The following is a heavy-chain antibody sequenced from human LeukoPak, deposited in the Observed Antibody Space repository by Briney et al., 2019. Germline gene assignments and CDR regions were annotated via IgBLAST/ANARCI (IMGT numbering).Heavy chain of an antibody. J-gene: IGHJ4*02. Sequence: GESLKISCKASGNSFTNYWIAWVRQMPGKGLEWMGIIFPGDSDTRYSPSFQGQVIISVDKSISTAYLQWSSLKASDSAMYYCARRDYYDRSGYYYGYFDYWGQGTLVTVSS. CDR2: IFPGDSDT. CDR3: ARRDYYDRSGYYYGYFDY. CDR1: GNSFTNYW. V-gene: IGHV5-51*01. D-gene: IGHD3-22*01.